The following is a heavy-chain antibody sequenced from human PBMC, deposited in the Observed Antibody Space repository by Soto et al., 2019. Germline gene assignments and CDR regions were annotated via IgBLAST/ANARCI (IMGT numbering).Heavy chain of an antibody. J-gene: IGHJ4*02. CDR1: GFTFSSYS. CDR3: ARVGYYDSSGYYY. Sequence: PGGSLRLSCVASGFTFSSYSMNWVRQAPGKGLEWVSSISSSSSYIYYADSVRGRFTISRDNAKNSLYLQMNSLRAEDTAVYYCARVGYYDSSGYYYWGQGTLVTVSS. CDR2: ISSSSSYI. D-gene: IGHD3-22*01. V-gene: IGHV3-21*01.